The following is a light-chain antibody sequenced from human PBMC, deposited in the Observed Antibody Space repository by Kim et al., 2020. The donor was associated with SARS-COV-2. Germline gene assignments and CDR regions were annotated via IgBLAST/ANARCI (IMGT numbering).Light chain of an antibody. Sequence: DIQMTQSPSTLSASVGDGVTITCRASQSISSWLAWYQQKPGKAPKLLIYKASSLESGVPSRFSGSGSGTEFTLTISSLQPDDFATYYCQQYNSYSTFGQGTKLEI. J-gene: IGKJ2*01. CDR3: QQYNSYST. CDR2: KAS. V-gene: IGKV1-5*03. CDR1: QSISSW.